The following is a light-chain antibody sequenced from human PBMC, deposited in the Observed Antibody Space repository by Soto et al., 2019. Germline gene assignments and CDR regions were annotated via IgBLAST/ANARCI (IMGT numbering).Light chain of an antibody. J-gene: IGKJ2*01. V-gene: IGKV1-5*03. Sequence: DIQMTQSPSTLSASVGDRVIITCRASQDVSQWLAWYQQKPGKAPKLLIYKASQLESGVPSRFSGRGSGTEFTLTIRDLQPDDFATYFCQQYDSDSYTFGQGTNLDIK. CDR3: QQYDSDSYT. CDR1: QDVSQW. CDR2: KAS.